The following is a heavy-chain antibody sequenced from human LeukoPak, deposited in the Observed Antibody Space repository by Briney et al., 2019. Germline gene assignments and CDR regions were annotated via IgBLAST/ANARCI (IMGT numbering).Heavy chain of an antibody. CDR3: AKDGGNWYDSRGNHLMRSYMGV. V-gene: IGHV3-30*04. CDR2: ISYDSEGN. CDR1: EFTFSSYA. J-gene: IGHJ6*03. Sequence: GRSLRLSCAASEFTFSSYAMHWVRQAPGKGLEWVAAISYDSEGNYHVDSVKGRFTISRDNSKNTLYLQMNSLRVEDMAVYYCAKDGGNWYDSRGNHLMRSYMGVWGTGTTVTVSS. D-gene: IGHD3-16*01.